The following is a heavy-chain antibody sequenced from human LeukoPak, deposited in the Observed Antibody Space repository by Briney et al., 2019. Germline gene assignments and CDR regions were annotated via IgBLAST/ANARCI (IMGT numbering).Heavy chain of an antibody. CDR3: ARVRKWLLHYYYYGMDV. CDR2: IYYSGST. D-gene: IGHD3-22*01. CDR1: GGSISSYY. Sequence: SETLPLTCTVSGGSISSYYWSWIRQPPGKGLEWIGYIYYSGSTNYNPSLKSRVTISVDTSKNQFSLKLSSVTAADTAVYYCARVRKWLLHYYYYGMDVWGQGTTVTVSS. J-gene: IGHJ6*02. V-gene: IGHV4-59*01.